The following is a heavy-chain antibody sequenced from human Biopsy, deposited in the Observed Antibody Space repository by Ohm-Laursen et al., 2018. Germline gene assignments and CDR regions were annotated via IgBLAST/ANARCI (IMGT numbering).Heavy chain of an antibody. CDR3: ARGMRSSGWPYFDS. J-gene: IGHJ4*02. V-gene: IGHV4-61*01. D-gene: IGHD6-19*01. Sequence: SETLSLTCTVSGDSVSSGSFYWTWIRQPPGQGLEYIGYIYDRGSTANYNPSPESRVTMSVDMPKNQFSLKLSSVTAADTATYYCARGMRSSGWPYFDSWGQGTLVTVSS. CDR2: IYDRGSTA. CDR1: GDSVSSGSFY.